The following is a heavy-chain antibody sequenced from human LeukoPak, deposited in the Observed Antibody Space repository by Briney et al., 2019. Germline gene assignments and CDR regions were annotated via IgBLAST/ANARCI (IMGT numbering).Heavy chain of an antibody. D-gene: IGHD6-25*01. CDR3: AREGGFYRPLDY. J-gene: IGHJ4*02. CDR1: GGSFTSTNW. Sequence: PSETLSLTCDVSGGSFTSTNWWTWFRQPPGKGLEWIEEVHLDGRTNYNPSLKSRLVMSADLPENHISLKLTSVTAADTAVYYCAREGGFYRPLDYSGQGTLVTVSS. V-gene: IGHV4-4*02. CDR2: VHLDGRT.